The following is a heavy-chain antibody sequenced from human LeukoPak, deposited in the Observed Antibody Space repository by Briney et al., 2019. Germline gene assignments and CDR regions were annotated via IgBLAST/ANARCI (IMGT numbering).Heavy chain of an antibody. V-gene: IGHV3-48*03. CDR1: GFTFSSYE. CDR2: ISSGGGANR. CDR3: ARIGTTTRGPAGLDV. D-gene: IGHD2/OR15-2a*01. Sequence: GGSLTLSCAASGFTFSSYEMNWVRQAPGKGLEWVSYISSGGGANRFYSESVKGRFTISRDNAKNSLYLHMNSLRAEDTGVYYCARIGTTTRGPAGLDVWGQGTTVTVSS. J-gene: IGHJ6*02.